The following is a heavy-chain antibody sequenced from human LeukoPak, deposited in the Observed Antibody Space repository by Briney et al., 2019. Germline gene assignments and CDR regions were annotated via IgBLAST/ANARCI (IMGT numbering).Heavy chain of an antibody. J-gene: IGHJ5*02. V-gene: IGHV1-46*01. CDR3: ASEVVPAAIFVLGWFDP. Sequence: GASVKVSCKASGYTFTSYYMHWVRQAPGQGLEWMGIINPSGGSTSYAQKFQGRVTMTRDMSTSTVYMELSSLRSEDTAVYYCASEVVPAAIFVLGWFDPWGQGTLVTVSS. CDR1: GYTFTSYY. CDR2: INPSGGST. D-gene: IGHD2-2*02.